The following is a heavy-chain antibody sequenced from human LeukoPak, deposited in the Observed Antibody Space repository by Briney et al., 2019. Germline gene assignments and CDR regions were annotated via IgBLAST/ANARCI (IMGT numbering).Heavy chain of an antibody. Sequence: GGSLRLSCAASGFTFSSYAMHWVRQAPGKGLEWVAVISYDGSNKYYADSVKGRFTISRDNSKNTLYLQTNSLRAEDTAVYYCARDTSGYYTEYYFDYWGQGTLVTVSS. J-gene: IGHJ4*02. CDR3: ARDTSGYYTEYYFDY. V-gene: IGHV3-30-3*01. CDR1: GFTFSSYA. CDR2: ISYDGSNK. D-gene: IGHD3-3*01.